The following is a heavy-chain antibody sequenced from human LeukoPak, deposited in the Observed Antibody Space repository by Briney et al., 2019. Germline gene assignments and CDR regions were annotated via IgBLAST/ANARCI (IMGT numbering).Heavy chain of an antibody. D-gene: IGHD3-22*01. CDR2: INPNSGGT. V-gene: IGHV1-2*02. CDR1: GYTFTGYY. J-gene: IGHJ3*02. Sequence: GASVKVSCKASGYTFTGYYMHWVRQAPGQGLEWMGWINPNSGGTNYAQKFQGRVTMTRDTSISTAYMELSRLRPDDTAVYYCARERSSGYNDAFDIWGQGTMVTVSS. CDR3: ARERSSGYNDAFDI.